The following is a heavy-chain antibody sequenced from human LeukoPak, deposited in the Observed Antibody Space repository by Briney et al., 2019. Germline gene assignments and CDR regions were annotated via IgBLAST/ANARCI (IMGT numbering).Heavy chain of an antibody. CDR3: AREERTFGVVIDY. V-gene: IGHV3-30*01. D-gene: IGHD3-3*01. CDR2: ISYDGSNK. J-gene: IGHJ4*02. Sequence: GGSLILSCAASGFTFSSYAMHWVRQAPGKGLEWVAVISYDGSNKYYADSVKGRFTISRDNSKNTLYLQMNSLRAEDTAVYYCAREERTFGVVIDYWGQGTLVTVSS. CDR1: GFTFSSYA.